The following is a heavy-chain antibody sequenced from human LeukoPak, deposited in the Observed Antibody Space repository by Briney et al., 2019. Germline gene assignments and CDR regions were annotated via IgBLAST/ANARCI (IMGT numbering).Heavy chain of an antibody. CDR2: IYYSGST. J-gene: IGHJ4*02. Sequence: SETLSLTCTVSGGSISSSSYYWGWIRQHPGKGLEWIGSIYYSGSTYYNSSLKSRVTISVDTSKNQVSLKLSSVTAADTAVYYCASLRERSYYTRGFDYWGQGSLVTVSS. CDR3: ASLRERSYYTRGFDY. D-gene: IGHD5-18*01. CDR1: GGSISSSSYY. V-gene: IGHV4-39*01.